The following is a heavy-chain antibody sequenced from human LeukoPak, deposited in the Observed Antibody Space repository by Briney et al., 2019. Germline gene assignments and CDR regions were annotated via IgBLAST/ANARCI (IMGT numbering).Heavy chain of an antibody. CDR3: ARGPPNWGYDY. V-gene: IGHV1-8*02. D-gene: IGHD7-27*01. J-gene: IGHJ4*02. Sequence: GASVKVSCKASGYTLTVYYIHWVRQATGQRPEWMGWMSPNSGDTGYAQKFQDRVTMTRNTSISTAYMELSSLRSDDTAVYYCARGPPNWGYDYWGPGTLVTVSS. CDR2: MSPNSGDT. CDR1: GYTLTVYY.